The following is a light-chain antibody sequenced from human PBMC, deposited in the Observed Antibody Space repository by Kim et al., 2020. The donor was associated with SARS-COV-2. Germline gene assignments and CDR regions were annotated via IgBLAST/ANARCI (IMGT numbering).Light chain of an antibody. J-gene: IGKJ4*01. V-gene: IGKV3-11*01. CDR2: DAS. Sequence: EIVLTQSPATLSLSPGERATLSCRASQSVSSYLAWYQHKPGQAPRLLIYDASNRATGIPARFSGSGSGTDFTLTISSLEPEDFAVYYCEERSHRFTFGGRSTVE. CDR1: QSVSSY. CDR3: EERSHRFT.